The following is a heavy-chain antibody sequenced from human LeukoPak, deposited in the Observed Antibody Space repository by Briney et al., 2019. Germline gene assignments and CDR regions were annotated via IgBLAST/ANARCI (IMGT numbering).Heavy chain of an antibody. CDR2: MNPNSGNT. Sequence: ASVKVSCKASGYTFTSYDINWVRQATGQGLEWMGWMNPNSGNTGYAQKFQGRVTMTRDTSISTAYMELSRLRSDDTAVYYCARVVLRYFGRDETAFGIWGQGTMVTVSS. J-gene: IGHJ3*02. V-gene: IGHV1-8*01. CDR1: GYTFTSYD. D-gene: IGHD3-9*01. CDR3: ARVVLRYFGRDETAFGI.